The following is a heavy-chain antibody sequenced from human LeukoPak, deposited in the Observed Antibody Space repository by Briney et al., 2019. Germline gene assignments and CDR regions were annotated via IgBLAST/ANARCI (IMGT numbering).Heavy chain of an antibody. CDR2: IYYSGST. V-gene: IGHV4-38-2*01. CDR1: GYSISSGYY. CDR3: ARASGYSSSSGLL. J-gene: IGHJ4*02. Sequence: SETLSLTCAVSGYSISSGYYWGWIRQPPGKGLEWIGSIYYSGSTYYNPSLKSRVTISVDTSKNQFSLKLSSVTAADTAVYHCARASGYSSSSGLLWVQGTLVTVSS. D-gene: IGHD6-6*01.